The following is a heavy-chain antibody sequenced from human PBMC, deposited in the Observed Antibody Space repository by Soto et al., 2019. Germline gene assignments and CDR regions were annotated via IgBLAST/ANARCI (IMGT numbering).Heavy chain of an antibody. J-gene: IGHJ4*02. CDR3: AKRRGVGLTRSSFDY. CDR1: GYTFNRHY. Sequence: QVQLVQSGAEVRKPGASVKVSCKASGYTFNRHYIQWVRQAPGQGLEWMGMIDPSGGDTNYAKKFQGRVTLASDTSTSTVYMELSSLRSEDTAVYYCAKRRGVGLTRSSFDYWGPGTLVIVSS. CDR2: IDPSGGDT. V-gene: IGHV1-46*02. D-gene: IGHD1-26*01.